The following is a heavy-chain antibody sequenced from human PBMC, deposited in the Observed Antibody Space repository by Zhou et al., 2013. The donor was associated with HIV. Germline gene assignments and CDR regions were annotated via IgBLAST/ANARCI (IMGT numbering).Heavy chain of an antibody. CDR3: AREXGRGTXYGTFDY. D-gene: IGHD4-17*01. CDR1: GGTFSSYA. J-gene: IGHJ4*02. Sequence: QVQLVQSGAEVKKPGSSVKVSCKTSGGTFSSYAISWVRQAPGQGLEWMGGIIPLFRTPNYAQRFQGRVTITXDESTSTAYMESRRRRPRVLVDDDVVYYCAREXGRGTXYGTFDYWGQGTLVTVSS. CDR2: IIPLFRTP. V-gene: IGHV1-69*05.